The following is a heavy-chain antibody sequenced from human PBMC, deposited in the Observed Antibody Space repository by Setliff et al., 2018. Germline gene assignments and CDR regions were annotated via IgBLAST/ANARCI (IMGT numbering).Heavy chain of an antibody. Sequence: GGSLRLSCAASGFSFRNYGMHWVRQAPGKGLEWVAVIAYDGINKYYADSVKGRFTISRDNSKNTLYLQMNSLRAEDTAVYYCAKRGHYSSSDGLSFDFWGQGTQVTVSS. CDR3: AKRGHYSSSDGLSFDF. J-gene: IGHJ4*02. D-gene: IGHD6-6*01. CDR2: IAYDGINK. V-gene: IGHV3-30*06. CDR1: GFSFRNYG.